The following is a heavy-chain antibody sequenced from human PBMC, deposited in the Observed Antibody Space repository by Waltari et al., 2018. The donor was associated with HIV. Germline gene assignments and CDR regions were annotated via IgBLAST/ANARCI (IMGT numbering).Heavy chain of an antibody. Sequence: EVQLMQSGGGLEPGGSLRLPCAASGFNFSDYGMSWVRQAPGRGLGWVSGISGSGASAHYAESVKGRFTISRDNSKDTVHLQMSGLRADDTAVYYCAKDSSANYDYFDHWGQGSLVTVSS. J-gene: IGHJ4*02. CDR1: GFNFSDYG. CDR2: ISGSGASA. V-gene: IGHV3-23*01. CDR3: AKDSSANYDYFDH. D-gene: IGHD3-22*01.